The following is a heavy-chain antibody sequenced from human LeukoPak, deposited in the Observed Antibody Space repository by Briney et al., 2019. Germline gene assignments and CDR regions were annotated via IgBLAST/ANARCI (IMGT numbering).Heavy chain of an antibody. V-gene: IGHV3-30*18. CDR3: AKESSIVVVITAPPDY. CDR2: ISYDGSNK. Sequence: GGSVRLSCAASGFTFSSYGMHWVRQAPGKGLEWVAVISYDGSNKYYADSVKGRFTISRDNSKNTLYLQMNSLRAEDTAVYYCAKESSIVVVITAPPDYWGQGTLVTVSS. CDR1: GFTFSSYG. D-gene: IGHD3-22*01. J-gene: IGHJ4*02.